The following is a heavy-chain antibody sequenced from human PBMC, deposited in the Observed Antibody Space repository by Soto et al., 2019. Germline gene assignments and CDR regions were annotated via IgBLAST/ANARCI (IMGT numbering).Heavy chain of an antibody. J-gene: IGHJ4*02. CDR1: GFTFSSYS. CDR2: MSYDGNSK. V-gene: IGHV3-30-3*01. CDR3: ARGRTVRDHDDFDL. D-gene: IGHD2-21*01. Sequence: SLRLSCAASGFTFSSYSMHWVRQAPRKGLEWVAAMSYDGNSKYFADSVKGRFTISRDNSKNTLSLQMNSLGAEDSAVYYCARGRTVRDHDDFDLWGQGTLVTVSS.